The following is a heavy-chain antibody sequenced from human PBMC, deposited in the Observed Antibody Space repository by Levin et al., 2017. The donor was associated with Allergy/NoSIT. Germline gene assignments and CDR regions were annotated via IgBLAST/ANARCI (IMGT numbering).Heavy chain of an antibody. J-gene: IGHJ5*02. V-gene: IGHV4-34*01. CDR1: GGSFSGYY. CDR3: ARAGSSWYRRGFDP. CDR2: INHSGST. Sequence: SQTLSLTCAVYGGSFSGYYWSWIRQPPGKGLEWIGEINHSGSTNYNPSLKSRVTISVDTSKNQFSLKLSSVTAADTAVYYCARAGSSWYRRGFDPWGQGTLVTVSS. D-gene: IGHD6-13*01.